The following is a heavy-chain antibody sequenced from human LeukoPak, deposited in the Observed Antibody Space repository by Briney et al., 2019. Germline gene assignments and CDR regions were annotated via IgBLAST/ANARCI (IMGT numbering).Heavy chain of an antibody. CDR2: IIPIFGTA. Sequence: SVKVSCKASGGTFSSYAISWVRQAPGQGLEWMGGIIPIFGTANYAQKFQGRVTITTNESTSTAYMELSSLRSEDTAVYYCARSSGGYSYGYSYYYYMDVWGKGTTVTVSS. CDR3: ARSSGGYSYGYSYYYYMDV. V-gene: IGHV1-69*05. D-gene: IGHD5-18*01. CDR1: GGTFSSYA. J-gene: IGHJ6*03.